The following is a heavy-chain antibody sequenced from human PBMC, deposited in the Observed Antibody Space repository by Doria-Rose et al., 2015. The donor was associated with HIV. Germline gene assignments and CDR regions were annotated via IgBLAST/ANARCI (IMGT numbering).Heavy chain of an antibody. J-gene: IGHJ4*02. Sequence: QVQLVQSGPGLVKPSGTLSLTCSVVXXXSLXXXNYWXXXXQSPGKGLEWIGEIFHTGYTXPSPPXXNXXXXSXDKPXTRXXXTLXSVXXXDTAVYFCARRYYHDSGFLDSWGQGILVTVSS. D-gene: IGHD6-19*01. CDR3: ARRYYHDSGFLDS. V-gene: IGHV4-4*02. CDR2: IFHTGYT. CDR1: XXXSLXXXNY.